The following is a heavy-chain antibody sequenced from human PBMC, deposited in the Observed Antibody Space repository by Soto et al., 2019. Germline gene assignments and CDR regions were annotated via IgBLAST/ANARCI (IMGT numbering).Heavy chain of an antibody. D-gene: IGHD2-8*01. CDR1: SGSISSGGYY. J-gene: IGHJ6*02. Sequence: QVQLQESGPGLVKPSQTLSLTCSVSSGSISSGGYYWSWIRQHPGKGLEWIGYIYYSGSTYYNPSLKSRVTISVDTSKNQFSLKLSSVTAEDTAVYYCARDAAYCTNGVCYTTYGMDVWGQGTTVTVSS. V-gene: IGHV4-31*03. CDR2: IYYSGST. CDR3: ARDAAYCTNGVCYTTYGMDV.